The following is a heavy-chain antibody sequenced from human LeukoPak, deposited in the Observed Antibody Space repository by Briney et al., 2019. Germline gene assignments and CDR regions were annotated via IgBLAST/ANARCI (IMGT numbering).Heavy chain of an antibody. V-gene: IGHV5-51*01. J-gene: IGHJ3*02. D-gene: IGHD3-22*01. CDR1: GYSFTNYW. CDR2: IYPDDSET. CDR3: ARHPLDSSDYYRSDAFDI. Sequence: GESLKTSFKGSGYSFTNYWIGWVRQMPGKGLEWIGIIYPDDSETRYSPSFQGQVTMSHDKPINTAYLQWTSLKAADTAMYCCARHPLDSSDYYRSDAFDIWGQGTMVTVSS.